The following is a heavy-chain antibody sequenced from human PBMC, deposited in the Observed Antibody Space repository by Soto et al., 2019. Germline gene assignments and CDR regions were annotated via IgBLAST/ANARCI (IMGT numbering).Heavy chain of an antibody. CDR1: GFTFSNAW. V-gene: IGHV3-15*01. Sequence: GSLRLSCAASGFTFSNAWMSWVRQAPGKGLEWVGRIKSKTDGGTTDYAAPVKGRFTISRDDSKNTLYLQMNSLKTEDTAVYYCTTDTTTIFGVVIYYYYGMDVWGQGTTVTVSS. CDR2: IKSKTDGGTT. J-gene: IGHJ6*02. CDR3: TTDTTTIFGVVIYYYYGMDV. D-gene: IGHD3-3*01.